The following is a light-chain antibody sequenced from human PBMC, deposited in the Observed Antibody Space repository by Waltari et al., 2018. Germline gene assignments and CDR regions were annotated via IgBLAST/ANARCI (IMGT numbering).Light chain of an antibody. CDR1: ELSKQY. CDR2: RDN. Sequence: SSALTQPPSVSVSPGQTARTTCPADELSKQYAYWYQQKPGQAPVLPMYRDNERPSGIPERFSGSSSVTTVTLTISGVQAEDKADYYCQSADSSGTYVVFGGGTKLTVL. CDR3: QSADSSGTYVV. J-gene: IGLJ2*01. V-gene: IGLV3-25*03.